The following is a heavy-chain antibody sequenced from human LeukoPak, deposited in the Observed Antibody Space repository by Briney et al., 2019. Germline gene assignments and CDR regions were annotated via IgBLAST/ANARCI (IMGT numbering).Heavy chain of an antibody. CDR2: IYSGGST. CDR1: GFTVSSNY. Sequence: GGSLRLSCAASGFTVSSNYMSWVRQAPGKGLEWVSVIYSGGSTYYADSVKGRFTISRDNSKNTLYLQMNSLRAEDTAVYYCARGHGYYGSGSFNYWGQGTPVTVSS. J-gene: IGHJ4*02. CDR3: ARGHGYYGSGSFNY. D-gene: IGHD3-10*01. V-gene: IGHV3-53*01.